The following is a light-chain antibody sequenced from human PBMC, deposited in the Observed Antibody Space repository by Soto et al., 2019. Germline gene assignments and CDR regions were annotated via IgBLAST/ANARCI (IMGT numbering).Light chain of an antibody. V-gene: IGKV4-1*01. J-gene: IGKJ2*01. CDR3: QQYYSTPQT. CDR1: QSVLYSSNNKIY. Sequence: DIVMTQSPDSLAVSLGERATINCKSSQSVLYSSNNKIYLAWYQQKPGQPPKLLIYWASTRESGVPDRFSGSGSGTDFTLTISSLQAEDVAVYYCQQYYSTPQTFGQGTKQEIK. CDR2: WAS.